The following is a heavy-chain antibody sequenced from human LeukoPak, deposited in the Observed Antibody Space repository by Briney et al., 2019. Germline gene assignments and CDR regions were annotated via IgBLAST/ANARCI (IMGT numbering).Heavy chain of an antibody. CDR3: ASTPLPGGSSSWYGRLGD. V-gene: IGHV3-23*01. CDR1: GFTFSSYA. J-gene: IGHJ4*02. CDR2: ISGSGGST. Sequence: PGGSLRLSCAASGFTFSSYAMSWVRQAPGKGLEWVSAISGSGGSTYYADSVKGRFTISRDNSKNTLYLQMNSLRAEDTAVYYCASTPLPGGSSSWYGRLGDWGQGTLVTVSS. D-gene: IGHD6-13*01.